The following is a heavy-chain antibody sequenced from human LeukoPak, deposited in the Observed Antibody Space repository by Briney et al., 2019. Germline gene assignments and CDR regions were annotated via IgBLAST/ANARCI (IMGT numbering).Heavy chain of an antibody. CDR1: GGSISSYY. D-gene: IGHD3-10*01. V-gene: IGHV4-59*08. Sequence: PSETLSLTCTVSGGSISSYYWSWIRQPPGKGLEWIGYIYYSGSTNYNPSLKSRVSISVDTSKNQFSLKLSSVTAADTAVYYCASQGKGYYLEAFDIWGQGTMVTVSS. J-gene: IGHJ3*02. CDR2: IYYSGST. CDR3: ASQGKGYYLEAFDI.